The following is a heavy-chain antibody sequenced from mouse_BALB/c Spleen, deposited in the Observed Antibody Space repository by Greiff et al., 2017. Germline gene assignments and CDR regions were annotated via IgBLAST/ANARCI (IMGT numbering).Heavy chain of an antibody. D-gene: IGHD2-3*01. CDR1: GYTFTSYW. Sequence: LQQPGSELVRPGASVKLSCKASGYTFTSYWMHWVKQRPGQGLEWIGNIYPGSGSTNYDEKFKSKATLTVDTSSSTAYMQLSCLTSEDSAVYYCTRNGYSLYYAMDYWGQGTSVTVSS. CDR2: IYPGSGST. CDR3: TRNGYSLYYAMDY. J-gene: IGHJ4*01. V-gene: IGHV1S22*01.